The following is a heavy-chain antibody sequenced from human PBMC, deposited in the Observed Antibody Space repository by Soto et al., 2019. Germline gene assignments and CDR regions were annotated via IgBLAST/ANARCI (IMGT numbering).Heavy chain of an antibody. V-gene: IGHV3-33*01. Sequence: VGSLRLSCAASGFTFSSYGMHWVRQAPGKGLEWVAVIWYDGSNKYYADSVKGRFTISRDNSKNTLYLQMNSLRAEDTAVYYCAREGTSRWYTYYYYGMDVWGQGTTVTVSS. CDR1: GFTFSSYG. J-gene: IGHJ6*02. CDR3: AREGTSRWYTYYYYGMDV. D-gene: IGHD6-19*01. CDR2: IWYDGSNK.